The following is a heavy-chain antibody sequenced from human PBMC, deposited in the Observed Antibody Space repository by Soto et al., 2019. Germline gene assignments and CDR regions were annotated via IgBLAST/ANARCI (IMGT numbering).Heavy chain of an antibody. D-gene: IGHD3-10*01. Sequence: EVQLVQSGGGLVQPGGSLRLSCVASGFTFSSYSMNWVRQVPGKGLEWISYTSSSSTTIYYADSVKGRFTISRDNAENSLHLQMNSLRVDDTAVYYCASRGGMVRGNYYGMDVWGQGTTVTVSS. V-gene: IGHV3-48*01. CDR2: TSSSSTTI. CDR3: ASRGGMVRGNYYGMDV. CDR1: GFTFSSYS. J-gene: IGHJ6*02.